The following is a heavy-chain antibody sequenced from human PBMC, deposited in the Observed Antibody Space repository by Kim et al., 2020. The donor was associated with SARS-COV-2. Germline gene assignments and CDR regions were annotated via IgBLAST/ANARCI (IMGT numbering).Heavy chain of an antibody. V-gene: IGHV6-1*01. D-gene: IGHD5-12*01. J-gene: IGHJ4*02. CDR3: ARGGGYDFFFDY. Sequence: EYAVSVKSRITINPDTSKNQFSLQLNSVTPEDTAVYYCARGGGYDFFFDYWGQGTLVTVSS.